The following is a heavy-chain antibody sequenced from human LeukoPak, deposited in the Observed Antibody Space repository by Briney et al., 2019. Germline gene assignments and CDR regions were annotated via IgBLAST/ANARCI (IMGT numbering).Heavy chain of an antibody. CDR3: VREPYYYNSSGYR. Sequence: SETLSLTCTVSGGSVSSGSYYWSWIRQPPGKGLEWIGYIYYSGSTNYNPSLKSRVTISVDTSKNQFSLKLSSVTAADTAVYYCVREPYYYNSSGYRWGQGTLITVSS. J-gene: IGHJ5*02. V-gene: IGHV4-61*01. D-gene: IGHD3-22*01. CDR1: GGSVSSGSYY. CDR2: IYYSGST.